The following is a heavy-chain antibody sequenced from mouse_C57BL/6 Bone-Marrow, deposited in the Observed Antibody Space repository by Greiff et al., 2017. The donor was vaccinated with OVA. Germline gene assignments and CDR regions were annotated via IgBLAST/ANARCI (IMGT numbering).Heavy chain of an antibody. CDR2: IDPENGDT. CDR3: TTYSNFYYYAMDY. J-gene: IGHJ4*01. Sequence: EVQLQQSGAELVRPGASVKLSCTASGFNIKDDYMHWVKQRPEQGLEWIGWIDPENGDTEYASKFQGKATITADTSSNTAYLQLSSLTSEDTAVYYCTTYSNFYYYAMDYWGQGTSVTVSS. CDR1: GFNIKDDY. V-gene: IGHV14-4*01. D-gene: IGHD2-5*01.